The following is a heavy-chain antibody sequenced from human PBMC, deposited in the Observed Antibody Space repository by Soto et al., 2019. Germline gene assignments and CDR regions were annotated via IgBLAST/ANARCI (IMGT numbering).Heavy chain of an antibody. V-gene: IGHV4-61*01. J-gene: IGHJ4*02. CDR2: IYYSGST. D-gene: IGHD2-21*02. CDR1: GGSVSSGSYY. Sequence: TSETLSLTCTVSGGSVSSGSYYWSWIRQPPGKGLEWIGYIYYSGSTNYNPSLKSRVTISVDTSKNQFSLKLSSVTAADTAVYYCASILYCGGDCYSDYWGQGTLVTVSS. CDR3: ASILYCGGDCYSDY.